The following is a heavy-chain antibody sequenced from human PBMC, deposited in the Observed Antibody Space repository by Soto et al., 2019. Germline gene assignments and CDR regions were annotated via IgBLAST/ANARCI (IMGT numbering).Heavy chain of an antibody. CDR3: ARTIFGVVIIKRPVYYDYGMDV. CDR1: GYTFTSYD. D-gene: IGHD3-3*01. V-gene: IGHV1-8*01. Sequence: SVKVSCKASGYTFTSYDINWVRQATGQGLEWMGWMNPNSGNTGYAQKFQGRVTMTRNTSISTAYMELSILRSEDTAVYYCARTIFGVVIIKRPVYYDYGMDVWGQ. J-gene: IGHJ6*02. CDR2: MNPNSGNT.